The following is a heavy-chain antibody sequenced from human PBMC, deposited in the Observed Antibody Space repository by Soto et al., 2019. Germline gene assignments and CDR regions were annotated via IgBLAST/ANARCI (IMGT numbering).Heavy chain of an antibody. D-gene: IGHD6-6*01. J-gene: IGHJ4*02. Sequence: LRLSCAASGFAFSNYSMHWVRQAPGKGLEWVSSISTSIDATYYADSVKGRFTISRDDSKNTLYLQMNSLRAEDSAVYYCAKDRTVAARNFDYWGQGTQVTVSS. CDR3: AKDRTVAARNFDY. CDR1: GFAFSNYS. V-gene: IGHV3-23*01. CDR2: ISTSIDAT.